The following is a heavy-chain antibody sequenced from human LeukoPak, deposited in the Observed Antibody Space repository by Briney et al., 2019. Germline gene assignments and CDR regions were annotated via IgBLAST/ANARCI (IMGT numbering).Heavy chain of an antibody. Sequence: SETLSLTCAVYGGSFSGYYWSWIRQPPGKGLEWIGEINHSGSTNYNPSLKSRVTISVDTSKNQFSLKLSSVTAADTAVYYCARHPYYYYGMDVWGLGTTVTVSS. V-gene: IGHV4-34*01. CDR2: INHSGST. J-gene: IGHJ6*02. CDR3: ARHPYYYYGMDV. CDR1: GGSFSGYY.